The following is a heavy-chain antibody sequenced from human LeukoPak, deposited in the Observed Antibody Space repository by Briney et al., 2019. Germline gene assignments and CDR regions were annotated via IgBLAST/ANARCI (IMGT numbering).Heavy chain of an antibody. D-gene: IGHD2-15*01. V-gene: IGHV3-23*01. Sequence: GGSLRLSCAASGFTFSSNIMSWVRQAPGKGLEWVSAINYSGDATYYVDSVKGRFTISRDNSKNTLYLQMNSLRAEDTAIYYCAKGYCSGGNCYQYFDYWGQGTLVTVAS. CDR2: INYSGDAT. J-gene: IGHJ4*02. CDR3: AKGYCSGGNCYQYFDY. CDR1: GFTFSSNI.